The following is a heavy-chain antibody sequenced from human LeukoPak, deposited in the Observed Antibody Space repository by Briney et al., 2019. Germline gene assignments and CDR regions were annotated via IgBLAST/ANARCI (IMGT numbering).Heavy chain of an antibody. CDR2: ISAGGGST. Sequence: GGSLRLSCAASGFTFSSYGMSWVRQAPGKGLEWVSSISAGGGSTYYADSVKGRFTISRDNSKNSLYLQMNSLRTEDTALYYCAKPYEQQLANFDYWGQGTLVTVSS. V-gene: IGHV3-23*01. D-gene: IGHD6-13*01. CDR1: GFTFSSYG. CDR3: AKPYEQQLANFDY. J-gene: IGHJ4*02.